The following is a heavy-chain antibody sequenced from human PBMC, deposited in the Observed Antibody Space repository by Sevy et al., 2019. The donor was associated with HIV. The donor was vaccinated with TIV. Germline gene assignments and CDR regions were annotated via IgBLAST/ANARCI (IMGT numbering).Heavy chain of an antibody. V-gene: IGHV3-15*01. CDR2: IKSKPDGGPT. Sequence: WSLRLSCAASGFTLSDAWMSWVRQAPGKGLEWVGRIKSKPDGGPTDYAAPVKGRFTISRDESKNTLYLQMNSLKTEDTVVNYCTTDAHDFTHYSSPYYFDQWGQGTLVSVSS. J-gene: IGHJ4*02. D-gene: IGHD4-4*01. CDR3: TTDAHDFTHYSSPYYFDQ. CDR1: GFTLSDAW.